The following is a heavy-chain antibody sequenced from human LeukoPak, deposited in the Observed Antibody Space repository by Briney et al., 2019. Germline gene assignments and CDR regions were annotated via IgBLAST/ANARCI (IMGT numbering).Heavy chain of an antibody. CDR2: IRSYNGDT. D-gene: IGHD4-23*01. CDR1: GYTFTSYG. Sequence: GASVKVSCKASGYTFTSYGITWVRQAPGQGLEWMGWIRSYNGDTKYAQKVQGRVTVTTDTSTSTAYMELRSLSLDDTAVYYCARRDHGGGFNYWGQGTLVTVSS. CDR3: ARRDHGGGFNY. J-gene: IGHJ4*02. V-gene: IGHV1-18*01.